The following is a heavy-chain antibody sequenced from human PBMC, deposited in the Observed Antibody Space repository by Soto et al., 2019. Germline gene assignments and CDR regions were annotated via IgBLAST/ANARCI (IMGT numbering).Heavy chain of an antibody. CDR2: INHSGST. D-gene: IGHD6-13*01. V-gene: IGHV4-34*01. J-gene: IGHJ4*02. CDR3: ARGRAAGKRPPAY. CDR1: GGSFSGYY. Sequence: QVQLQQWGAGLLKPSETLSLTCAVYGGSFSGYYWSWIRQPPGKGLEWIGEINHSGSTNYNPSLNSRVTISVDTSKNQFSLKLTSVTAADTAVYYCARGRAAGKRPPAYWGPGNLVTVSS.